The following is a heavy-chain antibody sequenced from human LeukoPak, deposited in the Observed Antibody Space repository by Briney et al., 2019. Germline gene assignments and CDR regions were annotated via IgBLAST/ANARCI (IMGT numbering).Heavy chain of an antibody. D-gene: IGHD4-17*01. V-gene: IGHV4-38-2*01. Sequence: SETLSLTCAVFGYSISSGCYWGWIRQPPGKGLEWIGSIYHSGSTYYNPSLKSRVTISVDTSKNQFSLKLSSVTAADTAVYYCATIYGDYYFDYWGQGTLVTVSS. CDR2: IYHSGST. J-gene: IGHJ4*02. CDR1: GYSISSGCY. CDR3: ATIYGDYYFDY.